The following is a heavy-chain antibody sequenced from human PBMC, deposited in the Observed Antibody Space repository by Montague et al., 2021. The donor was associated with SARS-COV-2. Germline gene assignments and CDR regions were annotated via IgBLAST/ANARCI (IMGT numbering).Heavy chain of an antibody. V-gene: IGHV4-59*10. D-gene: IGHD3-16*02. J-gene: IGHJ3*02. CDR3: ARLRSMITFGVVIWPDAFDI. Sequence: KPSLKSRVTMSVDTSKNQFSLKLSSVTAADTAVYYCARLRSMITFGVVIWPDAFDIWGQGTMVTVS.